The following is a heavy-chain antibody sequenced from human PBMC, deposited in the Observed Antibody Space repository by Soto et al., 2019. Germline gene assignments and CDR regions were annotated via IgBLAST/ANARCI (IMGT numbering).Heavy chain of an antibody. CDR2: VRHTGDT. Sequence: QVQLQESGPGLVKPSETLSLTCAVSGASIKSYHWSWIRQPAGKGLEWVGRVRHTGDTNYNPSLKCRVTMTMDTSRNEISLKMTSVTAADTAVYFCAKDVSSRRWFDPWGQGVLVIVSS. V-gene: IGHV4-4*07. CDR1: GASIKSYH. J-gene: IGHJ5*02. CDR3: AKDVSSRRWFDP.